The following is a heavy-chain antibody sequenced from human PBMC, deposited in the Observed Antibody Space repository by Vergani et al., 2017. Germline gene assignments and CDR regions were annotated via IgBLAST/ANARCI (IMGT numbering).Heavy chain of an antibody. Sequence: QVQLVQSGAEVKKPGSSVKVSCKASGGTFSSYTISWVRQAPGQGLEWMGRINPNSGGTNYAQKFQGRVTMTRDTSISTAYMELSSLRSEDTAVYYCATAPYYYGSGPFDYWGQGTLVTVSS. J-gene: IGHJ4*02. CDR3: ATAPYYYGSGPFDY. CDR1: GGTFSSYT. V-gene: IGHV1-2*02. D-gene: IGHD3-10*01. CDR2: INPNSGGT.